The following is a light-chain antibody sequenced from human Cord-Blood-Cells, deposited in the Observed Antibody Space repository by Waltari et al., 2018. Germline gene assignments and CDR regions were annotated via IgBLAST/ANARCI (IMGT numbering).Light chain of an antibody. J-gene: IGLJ1*01. Sequence: QSALTQPASVSGSPGQSITISCTGTSSDVGSYNLVSWYQQHPGKAPKLMIYEGSKRPSWVSNRFSGSKSGNTASLTISGLQAEDEADYYCCSYAGSSTYVFVTGTKVTGL. CDR3: CSYAGSSTYV. CDR1: SSDVGSYNL. V-gene: IGLV2-23*01. CDR2: EGS.